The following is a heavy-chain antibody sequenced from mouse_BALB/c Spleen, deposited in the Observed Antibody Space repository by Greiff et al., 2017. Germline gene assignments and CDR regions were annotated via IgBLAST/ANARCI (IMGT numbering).Heavy chain of an antibody. CDR1: GFTFSSYT. J-gene: IGHJ3*01. CDR2: ISSGGSYT. D-gene: IGHD3-3*01. CDR3: TRDSVSRDVGTWFAY. Sequence: EVKVEESGGGLVKPGGSLKLSCAASGFTFSSYTMSWVRQTPEKRLEWVATISSGGSYTYYPDIVKGRFTISRDNAKNTLYLQMSSLKSEETAMYYGTRDSVSRDVGTWFAYWGQGTLVTVSA. V-gene: IGHV5-6-4*01.